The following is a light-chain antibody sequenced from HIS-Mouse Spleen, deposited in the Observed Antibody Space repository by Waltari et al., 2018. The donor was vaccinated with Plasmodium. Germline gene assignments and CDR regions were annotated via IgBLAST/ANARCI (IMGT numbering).Light chain of an antibody. CDR3: MIWHSSAWV. V-gene: IGLV5-45*03. CDR1: SGINVGTYR. CDR2: YKSDSDK. J-gene: IGLJ3*02. Sequence: QAVLTQPSSLSASPGASASLTCTLRSGINVGTYRIYWYQQKPGSPPQYLLRYKSDSDKQQGFVGPRRFSGSKYASANAGILLISGLQSEDEADYYCMIWHSSAWVFGGGTKLTVL.